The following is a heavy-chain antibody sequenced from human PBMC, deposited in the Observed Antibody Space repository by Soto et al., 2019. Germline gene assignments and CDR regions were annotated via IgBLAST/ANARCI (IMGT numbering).Heavy chain of an antibody. CDR3: TTGIYYDILTGYHNVAY. J-gene: IGHJ4*02. Sequence: XGSLRLSCVASGFNLSHPWMTWVRQASGKGLEWVGRIKSKTDGGTADYAAPVKGRATISRDDSKNTVYLQMNSLKTEDTAVYYCTTGIYYDILTGYHNVAYWGQGALVTVSS. D-gene: IGHD3-9*01. V-gene: IGHV3-15*01. CDR1: GFNLSHPW. CDR2: IKSKTDGGTA.